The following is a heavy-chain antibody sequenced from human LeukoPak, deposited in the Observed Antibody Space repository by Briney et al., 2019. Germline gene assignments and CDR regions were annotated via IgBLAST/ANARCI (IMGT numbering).Heavy chain of an antibody. Sequence: PGGSLRLSCAASGFTFSDAWMSWVRQAPGMGLEWVGRIKTKSDGGTTDYAAPVKGRFTISRDDSKTTLYLQINSLKTEDTAVYYCTADMPPSSRAAGYWGQGALVTFAS. J-gene: IGHJ4*02. V-gene: IGHV3-15*01. CDR2: IKTKSDGGTT. D-gene: IGHD6-19*01. CDR3: TADMPPSSRAAGY. CDR1: GFTFSDAW.